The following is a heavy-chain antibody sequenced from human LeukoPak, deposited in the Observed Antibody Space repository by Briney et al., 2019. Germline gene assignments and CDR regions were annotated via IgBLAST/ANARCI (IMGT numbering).Heavy chain of an antibody. V-gene: IGHV3-23*01. CDR1: GFTFSSYT. D-gene: IGHD2-2*01. J-gene: IGHJ4*02. Sequence: GGSLRLSCAASGFTFSSYTMSWVRQAPGKGLEWVSGVSGSGGNIHYADSVKGRFTISRDNSKNTLYLQMNSPRAEDTAVYYCAASLPNIVVVPATKGPFGYWGQGALVTVSS. CDR3: AASLPNIVVVPATKGPFGY. CDR2: VSGSGGNI.